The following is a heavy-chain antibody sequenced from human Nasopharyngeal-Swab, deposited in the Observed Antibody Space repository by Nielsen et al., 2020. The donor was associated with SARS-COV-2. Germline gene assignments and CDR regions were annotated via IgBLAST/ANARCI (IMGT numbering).Heavy chain of an antibody. D-gene: IGHD2-15*01. V-gene: IGHV4-34*01. CDR2: INHSGST. CDR3: ARGGVVPAAIRGYCSGGSCYSPLYYYGMDV. Sequence: SETLSLTCAVYGGSFSGYYWSWIRQPPGKGLEWIGEINHSGSTNYNPSLKSRLTISVDTSKNQFSLKLSSVTAADTAVYYCARGGVVPAAIRGYCSGGSCYSPLYYYGMDVWGQGTTVTVSS. J-gene: IGHJ6*02. CDR1: GGSFSGYY.